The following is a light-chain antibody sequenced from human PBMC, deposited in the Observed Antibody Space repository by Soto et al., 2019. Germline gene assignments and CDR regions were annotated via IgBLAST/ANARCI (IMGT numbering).Light chain of an antibody. Sequence: DIQMTQSPSTLSASVGYRVTITCRASQSISSWLAWYKQKPGKAPKLLIYKASSLESGVPSRFSGSGSGTEFTLTISSLQPDDFATYYCQQYNSYSQYTFGQGTKVDIK. CDR3: QQYNSYSQYT. CDR2: KAS. J-gene: IGKJ2*01. V-gene: IGKV1-5*03. CDR1: QSISSW.